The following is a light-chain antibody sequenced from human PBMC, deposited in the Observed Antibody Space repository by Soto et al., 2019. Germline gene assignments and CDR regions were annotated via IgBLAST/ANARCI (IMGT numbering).Light chain of an antibody. CDR3: SSSTSSNTLV. V-gene: IGLV2-14*01. CDR1: SSDVGGYNC. J-gene: IGLJ1*01. CDR2: DVS. Sequence: QSVLTQPASVSGSPGQSITISCTGTSSDVGGYNCVSWYQQHPGKAPRVMIFDVSSRPSGVSNRFSGSKSGNTASLTISGLQAEDEADYYCSSSTSSNTLVFGTGTKVTVL.